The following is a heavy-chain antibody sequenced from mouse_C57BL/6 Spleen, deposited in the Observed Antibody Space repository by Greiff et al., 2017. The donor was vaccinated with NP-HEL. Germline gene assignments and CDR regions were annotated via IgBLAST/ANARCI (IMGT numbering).Heavy chain of an antibody. CDR1: GFTFSSYA. J-gene: IGHJ3*01. V-gene: IGHV5-9-1*02. CDR2: ISSGGDYI. Sequence: EVMLVESGEGLVKPGGSLKLSCAASGFTFSSYAMSWVRQTPEKRLEWVAYISSGGDYIYYAATVKGRFTISRDKARNTLYLQMSSLKSEDTAMYYCTRGAQATWFAYWGQGTLVTVSA. D-gene: IGHD3-2*02. CDR3: TRGAQATWFAY.